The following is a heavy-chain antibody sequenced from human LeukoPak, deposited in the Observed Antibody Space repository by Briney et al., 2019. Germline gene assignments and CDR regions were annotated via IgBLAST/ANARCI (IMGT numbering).Heavy chain of an antibody. Sequence: PSETLSLTCTVSGGSISGYYWSWIRQPPGKGLEWIGFIYYTGNTNYNPSLESRLTISVDTSKNQFSLKVSSVTAADTALYYCVRSKSGTYGWFEPWGQRTLVTVSS. CDR2: IYYTGNT. D-gene: IGHD4-17*01. J-gene: IGHJ5*02. CDR1: GGSISGYY. V-gene: IGHV4-59*01. CDR3: VRSKSGTYGWFEP.